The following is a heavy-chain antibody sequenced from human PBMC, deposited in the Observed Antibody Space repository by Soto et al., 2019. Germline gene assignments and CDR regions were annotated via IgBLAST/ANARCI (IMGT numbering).Heavy chain of an antibody. Sequence: GGSLRLSCAASGFTFSSYAMSWVRQAPGKGLEWVSAISGSGGSTYYADSVKGRFTISRDNSKNTLYLQMNSLRAEDTAVYYCANGVIRGSYNDYWGQGTLVTVSS. D-gene: IGHD1-26*01. CDR3: ANGVIRGSYNDY. J-gene: IGHJ4*02. CDR1: GFTFSSYA. V-gene: IGHV3-23*01. CDR2: ISGSGGST.